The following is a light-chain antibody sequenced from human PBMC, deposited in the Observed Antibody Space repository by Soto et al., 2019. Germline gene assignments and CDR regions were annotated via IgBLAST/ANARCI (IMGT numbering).Light chain of an antibody. CDR2: DVS. J-gene: IGKJ1*01. V-gene: IGKV3-11*01. CDR3: QQRSNWPRT. CDR1: QSIGGNF. Sequence: EIVLTQSPGTLSLSPGEGATLSCRASQSIGGNFLAWYQQKPGQAPRLLIYDVSNRATGIPARFSGSGSGTDFTLTISSLEPEDFAVYYCQQRSNWPRTFGQGTKV.